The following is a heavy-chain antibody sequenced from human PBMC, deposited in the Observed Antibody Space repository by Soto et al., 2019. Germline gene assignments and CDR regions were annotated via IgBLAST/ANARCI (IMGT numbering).Heavy chain of an antibody. CDR3: AKIGRSSSSRSSYYYYGMDV. CDR2: ISGSGGST. CDR1: GFTFSSYA. J-gene: IGHJ6*02. D-gene: IGHD6-6*01. Sequence: EVQLLESGGGLVQPGGSLRLSCAASGFTFSSYAMSWVRQAPGKGLEWVSAISGSGGSTYYADSVKGRFTISRDNSKNTLYLQMNSLRAEDTAVYYCAKIGRSSSSRSSYYYYGMDVWGQGTTVTVSS. V-gene: IGHV3-23*01.